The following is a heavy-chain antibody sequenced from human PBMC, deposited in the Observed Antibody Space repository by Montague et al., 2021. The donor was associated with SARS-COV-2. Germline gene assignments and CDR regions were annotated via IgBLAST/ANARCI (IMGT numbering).Heavy chain of an antibody. CDR3: ARGPLDDTFSGGSCYIRYYYGMDV. J-gene: IGHJ6*02. CDR1: GGSFSGYY. V-gene: IGHV4-34*01. D-gene: IGHD2-15*01. Sequence: SETLSLTCAVYGGSFSGYYWSWIRQPPGKGLEWIGVINHSGSTNYNPSLKSRVTISVDTSKNQFSLKLSPVTAADTAVYYCARGPLDDTFSGGSCYIRYYYGMDVWGQGTTVTVSS. CDR2: INHSGST.